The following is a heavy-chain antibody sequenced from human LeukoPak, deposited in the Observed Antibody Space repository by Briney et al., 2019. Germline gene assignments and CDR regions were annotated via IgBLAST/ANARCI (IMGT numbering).Heavy chain of an antibody. D-gene: IGHD5-12*01. J-gene: IGHJ5*02. V-gene: IGHV3-30*04. CDR2: ISYDGSVE. CDR3: AKAFSAYENWPPNWFDP. CDR1: GFTFSNYA. Sequence: PGGSLRLSCAASGFTFSNYAMHWVRQAPGKGLEWVALISYDGSVEKNAASVKGRFTISRDNSKSTLYLQMSSLRAEDTAVYYCAKAFSAYENWPPNWFDPWGQGTLVTVFS.